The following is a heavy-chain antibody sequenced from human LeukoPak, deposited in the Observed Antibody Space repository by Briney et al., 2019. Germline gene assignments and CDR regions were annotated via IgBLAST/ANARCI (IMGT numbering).Heavy chain of an antibody. J-gene: IGHJ4*02. Sequence: GGSLRLSCAGSGFIFNNYAMHWVRQPPGKGLEWVSGISWNSGSIDYADSVKGRFTISRDNAKNSLYLQMNSLRVEDTAFYYCAKDNRRHYTSGPNPNSLHWGQGALVTVSS. CDR1: GFIFNNYA. CDR3: AKDNRRHYTSGPNPNSLH. V-gene: IGHV3-9*01. CDR2: ISWNSGSI. D-gene: IGHD6-19*01.